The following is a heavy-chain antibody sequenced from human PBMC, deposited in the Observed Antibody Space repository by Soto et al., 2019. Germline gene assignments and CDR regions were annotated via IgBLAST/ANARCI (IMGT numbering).Heavy chain of an antibody. V-gene: IGHV4-34*01. CDR1: GGSFSGYY. CDR3: AXGLRGIGASGAVAWFDP. CDR2: INHSGAT. Sequence: ETLSLTCAVYGGSFSGYYWSWIRQSPGKGLEWIGEINHSGATNYNSSLKNRVTISVDTSKKQFSLRLTSVTAADTAVYYCAXGLRGIGASGAVAWFDPWGPGTLVTVSS. J-gene: IGHJ5*02. D-gene: IGHD6-13*01.